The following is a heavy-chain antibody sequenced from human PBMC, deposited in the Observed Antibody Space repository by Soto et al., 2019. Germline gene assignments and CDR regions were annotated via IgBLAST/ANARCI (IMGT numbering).Heavy chain of an antibody. CDR1: GFTFSSYS. J-gene: IGHJ4*02. V-gene: IGHV3-21*01. Sequence: GGSLRLSCAASGFTFSSYSMNWVRQAPGKGLEWVSSISSSSSYIYYADSVKGRFTISRDNAKNSLYLQMNSLRAEDTAVYYCASSPYYYGSGSYYRNEGGYWGQGTLVTVS. CDR2: ISSSSSYI. D-gene: IGHD3-10*01. CDR3: ASSPYYYGSGSYYRNEGGY.